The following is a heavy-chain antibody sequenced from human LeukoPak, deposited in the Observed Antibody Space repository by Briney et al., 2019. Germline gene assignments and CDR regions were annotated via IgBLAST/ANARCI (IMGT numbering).Heavy chain of an antibody. D-gene: IGHD2-2*02. CDR3: ARDFASSHIPDAFDI. V-gene: IGHV3-11*06. J-gene: IGHJ3*02. Sequence: GGPLRLSCAASGVTFSDDYMSWIRQAPGKGLEWVSYISSSSSYTNYADSVKGRFTISRDNAKNSLYLQMNSLRADDTAVYYCARDFASSHIPDAFDIWGQGTMVTVSS. CDR1: GVTFSDDY. CDR2: ISSSSSYT.